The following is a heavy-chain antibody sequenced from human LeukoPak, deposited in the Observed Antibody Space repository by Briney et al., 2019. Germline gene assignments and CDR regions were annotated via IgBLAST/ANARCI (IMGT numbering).Heavy chain of an antibody. Sequence: SQTLSLTCGISGDSVSSNRAGCQWIRQSPARVLEWLAKTYYRSKWYSDYAVSVKTRISLNPATSKSQFSLQLTSVPPEDTAVYYCARSHSYSFDYWGQGTLVTVSS. CDR2: TYYRSKWYS. D-gene: IGHD1-26*01. CDR3: ARSHSYSFDY. CDR1: GDSVSSNRAG. V-gene: IGHV6-1*01. J-gene: IGHJ4*02.